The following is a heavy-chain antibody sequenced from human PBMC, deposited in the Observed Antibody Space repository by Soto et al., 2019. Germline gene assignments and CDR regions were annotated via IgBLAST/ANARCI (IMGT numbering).Heavy chain of an antibody. D-gene: IGHD6-13*01. Sequence: SETLSLTCTVSGGSISDYYWTWIRQPPGMGLEWIGYVHYSGSANYNTSLNARVTISVDKSKNQFSLRLGSVTAADTALYYCARGKRQLAGGEYFDIWGQGTLVTVSS. CDR3: ARGKRQLAGGEYFDI. J-gene: IGHJ4*02. CDR2: VHYSGSA. V-gene: IGHV4-59*01. CDR1: GGSISDYY.